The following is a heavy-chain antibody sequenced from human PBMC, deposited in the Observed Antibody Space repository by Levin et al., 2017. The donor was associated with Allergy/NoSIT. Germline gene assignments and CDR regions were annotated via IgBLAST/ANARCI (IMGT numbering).Heavy chain of an antibody. CDR2: IYSEPGGGYT. D-gene: IGHD1-26*01. J-gene: IGHJ4*02. Sequence: GGSLRLSCAGSGFSITTNYMTWVRQAPGKGLEWVSVIYSEPGGGYTYYAGSVEGRFTISRDNSKNTVFLQMDSLRADDTALYFCAISRVGARGPFDFWGQGTLVTVSS. CDR3: AISRVGARGPFDF. V-gene: IGHV3-53*01. CDR1: GFSITTNY.